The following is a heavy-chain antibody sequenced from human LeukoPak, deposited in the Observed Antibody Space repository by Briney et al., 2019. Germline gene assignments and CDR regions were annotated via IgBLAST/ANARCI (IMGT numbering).Heavy chain of an antibody. V-gene: IGHV4-61*02. CDR2: IYASGNT. Sequence: SQTLSLTCSVAGASVSTTACFWNWIRQPAGKGLEWIGRIYASGNTHYNPSLKSRVTMSLDTSKNQFSLSMNSVTAADSAVYLCASYREAYHHYPHGLDVWGRGTVVTVSS. J-gene: IGHJ3*01. CDR1: GASVSTTACF. CDR3: ASYREAYHHYPHGLDV. D-gene: IGHD5-24*01.